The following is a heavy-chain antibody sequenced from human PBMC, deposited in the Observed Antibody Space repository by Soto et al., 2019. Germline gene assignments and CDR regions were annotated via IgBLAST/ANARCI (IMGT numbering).Heavy chain of an antibody. CDR2: IKRKTDGGTT. V-gene: IGHV3-15*01. Sequence: PGGSLRLSCAASGLTFSNAWMSWVRQAPGKGLEWAGRIKRKTDGGTTDYAAPVKGRFTISRDDSKNTLYLQMNSLKTEDTAVYYCARDGTVLVATINIFDYWGQGTPVPVPS. D-gene: IGHD5-12*01. CDR1: GLTFSNAW. CDR3: ARDGTVLVATINIFDY. J-gene: IGHJ4*02.